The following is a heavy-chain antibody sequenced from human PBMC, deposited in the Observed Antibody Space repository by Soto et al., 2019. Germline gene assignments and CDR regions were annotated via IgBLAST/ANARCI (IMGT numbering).Heavy chain of an antibody. Sequence: SVKVSCKASGGTFSSYAISWVRQAPGQGLEWMGGIIPIFGTANYAQKFQGRVTITADKSISTAYLQWSSLKASDTAMYYCARRRYSSSLRYNWFDPWGQGTLVTVSS. CDR2: IIPIFGTA. CDR1: GGTFSSYA. J-gene: IGHJ5*02. V-gene: IGHV1-69*06. CDR3: ARRRYSSSLRYNWFDP. D-gene: IGHD6-13*01.